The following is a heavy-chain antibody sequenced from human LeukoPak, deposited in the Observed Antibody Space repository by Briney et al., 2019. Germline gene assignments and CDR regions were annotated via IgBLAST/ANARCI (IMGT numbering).Heavy chain of an antibody. CDR2: ISYDGSNK. Sequence: PGRSLRLSCAASGFTFSSYGMHWVRQAPGKGLEWVAVISYDGSNKYYADSVKGRFTISRDNSKNTLHLQMNSLRAEDTAVYYCAKDFGCSSTSCYPYFDYWGQGTLVTVSS. D-gene: IGHD2-2*01. J-gene: IGHJ4*02. V-gene: IGHV3-30*18. CDR3: AKDFGCSSTSCYPYFDY. CDR1: GFTFSSYG.